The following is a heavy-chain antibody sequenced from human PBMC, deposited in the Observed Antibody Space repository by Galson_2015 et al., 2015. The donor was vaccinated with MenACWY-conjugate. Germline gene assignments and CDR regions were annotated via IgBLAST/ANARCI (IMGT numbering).Heavy chain of an antibody. Sequence: SLRLSCAASGFTFRDYAMNWVRQAPGKGLEWVSEISRAGGSDTYYADSVQGRFTISRDDSKNTLYLQMSSLKAEDTALYYCARQKEPNYLYLDVWGRGTLVGVSS. J-gene: IGHJ2*01. D-gene: IGHD1-26*01. CDR1: GFTFRDYA. CDR3: ARQKEPNYLYLDV. V-gene: IGHV3-23*01. CDR2: ISRAGGSDT.